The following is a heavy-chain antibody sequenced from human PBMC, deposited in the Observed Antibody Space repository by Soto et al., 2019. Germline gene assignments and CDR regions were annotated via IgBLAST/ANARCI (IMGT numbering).Heavy chain of an antibody. Sequence: QVQLQESGPGLVKPSETLSLTCTVSGDSISTYYWSWIRQPPGRGPEWMGYFHYSATPNYNPALKXXIXIXXDTSKHQFDLKLTSVTAADTAVYYCAKTKEGGFDPWGQGILVTVSS. D-gene: IGHD3-16*01. V-gene: IGHV4-59*01. CDR1: GDSISTYY. J-gene: IGHJ5*02. CDR2: FHYSATP. CDR3: AKTKEGGFDP.